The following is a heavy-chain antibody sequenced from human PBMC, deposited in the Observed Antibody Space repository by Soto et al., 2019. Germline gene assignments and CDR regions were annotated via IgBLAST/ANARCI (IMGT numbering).Heavy chain of an antibody. V-gene: IGHV1-8*01. D-gene: IGHD2-15*01. J-gene: IGHJ4*02. CDR3: ARPPMQHCSGGSCYLFDY. CDR1: GYTFTSYD. Sequence: ASVKVSCKASGYTFTSYDINWVRQATGQGLEWMGWINPNSGNTGYAQKFQGRVTMTRNTSISTAYMELSSLRSDDTAVYYCARPPMQHCSGGSCYLFDYWGQGTLVTVSS. CDR2: INPNSGNT.